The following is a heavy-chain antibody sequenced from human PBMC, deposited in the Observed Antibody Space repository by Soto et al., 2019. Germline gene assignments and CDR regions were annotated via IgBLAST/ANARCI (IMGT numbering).Heavy chain of an antibody. D-gene: IGHD5-12*01. Sequence: SETLSLTCTVSGGSISSYYWSWIRQPPGKGLEWIGYIYYSGSTNYNPSLKSRVTISVDTSKNQFSLKLSSVTAADTAVYYCARVAGQSVWAIVATTNYFDYWGQGTLVTVSS. V-gene: IGHV4-59*01. CDR1: GGSISSYY. CDR2: IYYSGST. J-gene: IGHJ4*02. CDR3: ARVAGQSVWAIVATTNYFDY.